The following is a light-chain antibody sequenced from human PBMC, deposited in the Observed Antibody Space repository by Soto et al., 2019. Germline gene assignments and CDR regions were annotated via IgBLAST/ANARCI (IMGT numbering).Light chain of an antibody. CDR3: QSYDSSLTGSM. J-gene: IGLJ3*02. CDR1: SSNIGADYD. V-gene: IGLV1-40*01. CDR2: SNT. Sequence: QSVLTQPPSVSGAPGQTVTISCTGTSSNIGADYDVHWYQQLPGTAPKLLIFSNTNRPSGVPDRFSGSRSGTSASLSITGLQAEDEADYYCQSYDSSLTGSMFGGGTKVTVL.